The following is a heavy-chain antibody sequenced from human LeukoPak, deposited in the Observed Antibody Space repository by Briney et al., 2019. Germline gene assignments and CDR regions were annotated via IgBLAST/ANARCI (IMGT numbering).Heavy chain of an antibody. Sequence: ASVKVSCTASGYTFTSYAMHWVRQAPGQRREWMGWINAGNGNTKYLQKFQGRVTITRDTSASTAYMELSSLRSEDTAVYYCARVKVQDHGIYYYGMDVWGQGTTVTVSS. V-gene: IGHV1-3*01. CDR2: INAGNGNT. D-gene: IGHD1-14*01. CDR1: GYTFTSYA. J-gene: IGHJ6*02. CDR3: ARVKVQDHGIYYYGMDV.